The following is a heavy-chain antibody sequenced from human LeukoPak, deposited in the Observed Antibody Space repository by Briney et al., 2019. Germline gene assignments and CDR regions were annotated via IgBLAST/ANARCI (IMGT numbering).Heavy chain of an antibody. CDR1: GFTFSSYS. CDR2: ISSSSSYI. V-gene: IGHV3-21*01. Sequence: GGSQRLSCAASGFTFSSYSMNWVRQAPGKGLEWVSSISSSSSYIYYADSVKGRFTISRDNAKNSLYLQMNSLRAEDTAVYYCARDRWELRGSDAFDIWGQGTMVTVSS. J-gene: IGHJ3*02. CDR3: ARDRWELRGSDAFDI. D-gene: IGHD1-26*01.